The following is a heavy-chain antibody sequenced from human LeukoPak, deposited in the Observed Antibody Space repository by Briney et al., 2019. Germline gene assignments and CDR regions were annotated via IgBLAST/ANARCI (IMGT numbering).Heavy chain of an antibody. Sequence: ASVKVSCKXSGYTFTSYGISWVPQAPGQGLKWMGRISAYNGNTNQAQKFQGRVTMTTDTSTSTAYMELRSLRSDDTAVYYCARDGTRAYNWFDPWGQGTLVTVSS. V-gene: IGHV1-18*01. CDR2: ISAYNGNT. J-gene: IGHJ5*02. CDR3: ARDGTRAYNWFDP. CDR1: GYTFTSYG. D-gene: IGHD1-26*01.